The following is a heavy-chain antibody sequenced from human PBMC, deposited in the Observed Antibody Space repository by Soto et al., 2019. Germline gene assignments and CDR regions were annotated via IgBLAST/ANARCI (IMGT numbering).Heavy chain of an antibody. Sequence: PGESLKISCKGSGYSFTSHWISWVRKMPGKGLEWMGRIDPSDSYTNYSPSFQGHVTISADKSISTAYLQWSSLKASDTAMYYCARLEVIAARPSYYYYGMDVWGQGTTVTVSS. V-gene: IGHV5-10-1*01. CDR1: GYSFTSHW. CDR3: ARLEVIAARPSYYYYGMDV. CDR2: IDPSDSYT. D-gene: IGHD6-6*01. J-gene: IGHJ6*02.